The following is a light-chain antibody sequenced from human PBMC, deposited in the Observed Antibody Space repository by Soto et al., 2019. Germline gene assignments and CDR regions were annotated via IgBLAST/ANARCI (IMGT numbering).Light chain of an antibody. CDR1: SSDVGGYNY. CDR3: CSYAGTYTLWV. V-gene: IGLV2-14*01. Sequence: QSVLTQPASVSGSPGQSITISCTGTSSDVGGYNYVSWYQQHPGKAPKLMIYEVSNRPSGVSNRFSGSKSGNTASLTISGLQAEDEADYYCCSYAGTYTLWVFGGGTQLTVL. CDR2: EVS. J-gene: IGLJ3*02.